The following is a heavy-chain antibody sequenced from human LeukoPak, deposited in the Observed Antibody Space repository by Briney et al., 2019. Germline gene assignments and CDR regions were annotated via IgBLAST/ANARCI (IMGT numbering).Heavy chain of an antibody. CDR2: ISGSGGST. CDR1: GFTLSSYA. D-gene: IGHD5-24*01. CDR3: AKVGPRDGYREYYFDY. J-gene: IGHJ4*02. Sequence: PGGSLRLSCAASGFTLSSYAMTWVRQAPGKGLEWVSAISGSGGSTYYADSVKGRFTISRDNSKNTLYLQMNSLRAEDTAVYYCAKVGPRDGYREYYFDYWGQGTLVTVSS. V-gene: IGHV3-23*01.